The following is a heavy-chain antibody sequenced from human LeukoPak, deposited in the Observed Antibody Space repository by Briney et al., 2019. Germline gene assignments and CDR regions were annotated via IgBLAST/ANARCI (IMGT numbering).Heavy chain of an antibody. CDR2: IIPILGIA. CDR3: ARDGGKTYYYDSSGYPYFDY. D-gene: IGHD3-22*01. Sequence: SVKVSCKASGGTFSSYAISWVRQAPGQGLEWMGRIIPILGIANYAQKFQGRVTITADKSTSTAYMELSSLRSEDTAVYYCARDGGKTYYYDSSGYPYFDYWGQGTLVTVSS. J-gene: IGHJ4*02. CDR1: GGTFSSYA. V-gene: IGHV1-69*04.